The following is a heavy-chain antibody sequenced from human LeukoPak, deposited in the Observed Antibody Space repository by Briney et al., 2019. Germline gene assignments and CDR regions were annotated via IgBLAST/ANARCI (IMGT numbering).Heavy chain of an antibody. J-gene: IGHJ4*02. CDR2: INPNSGGT. V-gene: IGHV1-2*02. D-gene: IGHD1-26*01. Sequence: ASVKVSCKASVYTFTGYYMHWVRQAPGQGLEWMGWINPNSGGTNYAQKFQGRVTMTRDTSISTAYMELSRLRSDDTAVYYCARGVAGSYYRYYDHWGQGTLVTVSS. CDR3: ARGVAGSYYRYYDH. CDR1: VYTFTGYY.